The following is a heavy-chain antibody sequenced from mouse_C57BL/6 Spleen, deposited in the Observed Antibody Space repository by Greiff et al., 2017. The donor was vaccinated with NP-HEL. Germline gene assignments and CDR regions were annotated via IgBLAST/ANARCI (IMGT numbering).Heavy chain of an antibody. CDR2: ISDGGSYT. J-gene: IGHJ2*01. CDR1: GFTFSSYA. V-gene: IGHV5-4*01. CDR3: ASLWEVGFYYFDY. Sequence: EVQGVESGGGLVKPGGSLKLSCAASGFTFSSYAMSWVRQTPEKRLEWVATISDGGSYTYYPDNVKGRFTISRDNAKNNLYLQISHLKSEDTAMYYCASLWEVGFYYFDYWGQGTTLTVSS. D-gene: IGHD4-1*01.